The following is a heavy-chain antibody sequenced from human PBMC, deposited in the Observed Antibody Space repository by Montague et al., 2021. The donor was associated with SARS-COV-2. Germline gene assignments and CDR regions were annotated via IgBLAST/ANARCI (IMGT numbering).Heavy chain of an antibody. D-gene: IGHD6-6*01. Sequence: SETLSLTCTVSGYSISSGYYWGWIRQPPGKGLEWIGSIYHSGSTNYNPSLKSRVTISVDTSKNQFSLKLSSVTAADTAVYYCARDLNEYSSSGGFDYWGQGTLVTVSS. CDR1: GYSISSGYY. V-gene: IGHV4-38-2*02. CDR3: ARDLNEYSSSGGFDY. J-gene: IGHJ4*02. CDR2: IYHSGST.